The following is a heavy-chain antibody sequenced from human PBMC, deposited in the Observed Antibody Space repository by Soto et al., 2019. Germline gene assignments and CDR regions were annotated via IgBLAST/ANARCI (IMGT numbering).Heavy chain of an antibody. J-gene: IGHJ4*02. CDR3: TKGLAVGGGPRHSDY. CDR1: GFTFSAFP. V-gene: IGHV3-23*01. D-gene: IGHD6-19*01. CDR2: VSGGGGST. Sequence: EVQLLESGGGFVQPGGSLRLSCAASGFTFSAFPMSWVRQAPGKGLDWVSTVSGGGGSTYYADSVKGRFTISRDNSKKTVYLQMNSLRAEDTAVYYCTKGLAVGGGPRHSDYWGQGTLVTVSS.